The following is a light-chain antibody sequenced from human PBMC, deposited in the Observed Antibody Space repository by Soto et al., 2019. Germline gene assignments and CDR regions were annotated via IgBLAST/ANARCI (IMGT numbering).Light chain of an antibody. CDR1: QSISSW. Sequence: DIQMTQSPSTLSPSVGDRVTITCRASQSISSWLAWYQQKPGKAPKLLIYAASALHSGVPSRFSGSGSGTDFTLTISSLHPEDFAVYFCQQFKNYPITFGQGTRLEIK. J-gene: IGKJ5*01. CDR2: AAS. CDR3: QQFKNYPIT. V-gene: IGKV1-5*01.